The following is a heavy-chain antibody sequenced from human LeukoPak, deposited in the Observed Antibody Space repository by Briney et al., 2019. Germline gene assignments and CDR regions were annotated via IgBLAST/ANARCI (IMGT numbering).Heavy chain of an antibody. V-gene: IGHV3-21*01. CDR1: GFTFSSYS. CDR2: ISSSSSYI. CDR3: ARDGFAGDLEFDY. D-gene: IGHD7-27*01. Sequence: GGSLRLSCAASGFTFSSYSINWVRQAPGKGLEWVSSISSSSSYIYYADSVKGRFTISRDNAKNSLYLQMNSLRAEDTAVYYCARDGFAGDLEFDYWGQGTLVTVSS. J-gene: IGHJ4*02.